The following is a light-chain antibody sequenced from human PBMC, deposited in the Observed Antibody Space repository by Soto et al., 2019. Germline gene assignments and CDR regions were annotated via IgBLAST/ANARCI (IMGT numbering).Light chain of an antibody. CDR2: DAS. V-gene: IGKV3-15*01. CDR1: QSVSSN. Sequence: EIVMTQSPATLSVSPGERATLSCRASQSVSSNLAWYQQKPGQAPRLLIYDASARATGIPARFSGSGSGTEFTLTISSLQSEDFAVYYCQQYNNWPITIGQGTRLEIK. J-gene: IGKJ5*01. CDR3: QQYNNWPIT.